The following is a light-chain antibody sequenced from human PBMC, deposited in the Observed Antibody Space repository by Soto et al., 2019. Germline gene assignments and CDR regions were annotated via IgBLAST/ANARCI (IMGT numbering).Light chain of an antibody. CDR2: GAS. CDR3: QQYGSSPPA. J-gene: IGKJ2*01. Sequence: EIVLTQSPGTLSLSPGERATLSCRASQSVSSSYLAWYQQKPGQAPRLLIYGASSRATGIPDRFSGSGSGTDFTLTISRLEPEDFALYYWQQYGSSPPAFGQGTKLEIK. V-gene: IGKV3-20*01. CDR1: QSVSSSY.